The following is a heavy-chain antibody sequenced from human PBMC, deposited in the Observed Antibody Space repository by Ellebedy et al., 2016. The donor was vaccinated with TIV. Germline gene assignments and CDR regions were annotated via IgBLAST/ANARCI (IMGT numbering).Heavy chain of an antibody. CDR1: GGSISSYY. CDR2: INHSRST. V-gene: IGHV4-34*01. Sequence: SETLSLTCTVSGGSISSYYWSWIRQPSGKGLEWIGQINHSRSTNYNPSLKRRVTISGDTSKDQFSVNLSSVTAADTAVYYCARGLGWADTGMVLDYMDVWGKGTTVTVSS. J-gene: IGHJ6*03. CDR3: ARGLGWADTGMVLDYMDV. D-gene: IGHD5-18*01.